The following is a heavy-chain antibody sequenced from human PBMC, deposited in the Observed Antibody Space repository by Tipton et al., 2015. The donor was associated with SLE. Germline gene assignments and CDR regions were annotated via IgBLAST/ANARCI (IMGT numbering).Heavy chain of an antibody. CDR3: ARGWIQLWSEFDY. Sequence: TLSLTCAVSGYSISSGYYWGWIRQPPGKGLEWIGSIYHSGSPYYNPSLKSRVTISVDTSKNQFSLKLSSVTGADTAVYYCARGWIQLWSEFDYWGQGTLVTGSS. CDR2: IYHSGSP. V-gene: IGHV4-38-2*01. D-gene: IGHD5-18*01. J-gene: IGHJ4*02. CDR1: GYSISSGYY.